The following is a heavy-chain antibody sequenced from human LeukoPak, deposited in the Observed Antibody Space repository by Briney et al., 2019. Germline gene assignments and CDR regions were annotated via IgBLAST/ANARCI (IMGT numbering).Heavy chain of an antibody. CDR1: GFTFSSYS. CDR3: ASGGMEMAN. CDR2: ISSSSSTI. J-gene: IGHJ4*02. V-gene: IGHV3-48*01. Sequence: GGSLRLSCAASGFTFSSYSMNWVRQAPGKGLEWVSYISSSSSTIYYADSVKGRFTISRDNAKNSLYLQMNCLRAEDTAVYYCASGGMEMANWGQGTLVTVSS. D-gene: IGHD5-24*01.